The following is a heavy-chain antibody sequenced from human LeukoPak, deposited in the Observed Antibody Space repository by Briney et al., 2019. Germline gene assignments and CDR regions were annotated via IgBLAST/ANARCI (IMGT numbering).Heavy chain of an antibody. V-gene: IGHV1-8*01. D-gene: IGHD6-6*01. J-gene: IGHJ5*02. CDR3: ARGLSSSPRNWFDP. CDR1: GYTFTSYD. Sequence: ASVKVSCKASGYTFTSYDINWVRQATGQGLEWMGWMNPNSGNTCYAQKFQGRVTMTRNTSITTAYMELSSLRSEDTAVYYCARGLSSSPRNWFDPWGQGTLVTVSS. CDR2: MNPNSGNT.